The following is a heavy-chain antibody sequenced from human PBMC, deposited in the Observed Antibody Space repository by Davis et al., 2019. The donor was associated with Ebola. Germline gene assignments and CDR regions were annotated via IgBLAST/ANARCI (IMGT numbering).Heavy chain of an antibody. CDR2: IYPGDSDT. J-gene: IGHJ6*02. CDR1: GYSFTSYW. D-gene: IGHD3-10*01. Sequence: GESLKISCKGSGYSFTSYWIGWVRQMPGKGLEWMGIIYPGDSDTRYSPSFQGQVTISADKSISTAYLQWSSLKASDTAMYYCARSHLGVNYYYGMDVWGQGTTVTVSS. V-gene: IGHV5-51*01. CDR3: ARSHLGVNYYYGMDV.